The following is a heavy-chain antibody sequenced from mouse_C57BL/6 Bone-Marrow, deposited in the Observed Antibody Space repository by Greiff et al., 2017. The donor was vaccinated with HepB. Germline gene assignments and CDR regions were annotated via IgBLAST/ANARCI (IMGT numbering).Heavy chain of an antibody. J-gene: IGHJ2*01. D-gene: IGHD1-1*01. CDR3: ARGPLYYYGSFDY. V-gene: IGHV5-16*01. Sequence: EVHLVESEGGLVQPGSSMKLSCTASGFTFSDYYMAWVRQVPEKGLEWVANINYDGSSTYYLDSLKSRFIISRDNAKNILYLQMSSLKSEDTATYYCARGPLYYYGSFDYWGQGTTLTVSS. CDR2: INYDGSST. CDR1: GFTFSDYY.